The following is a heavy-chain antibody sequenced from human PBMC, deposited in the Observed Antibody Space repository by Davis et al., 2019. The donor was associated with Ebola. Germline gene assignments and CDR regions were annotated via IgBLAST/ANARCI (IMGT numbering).Heavy chain of an antibody. Sequence: GGSLRLSCAASGFTFSSYAMHWVRQAPGKGLEYVSAISSNGGSTYYANSVKGRFTISRDNSKNTLYLQMGSLRAEDMAVYYCARDLRRGYSGYSVAYWGQGTLVTVSS. CDR2: ISSNGGST. CDR1: GFTFSSYA. CDR3: ARDLRRGYSGYSVAY. J-gene: IGHJ4*02. V-gene: IGHV3-64*01. D-gene: IGHD5-12*01.